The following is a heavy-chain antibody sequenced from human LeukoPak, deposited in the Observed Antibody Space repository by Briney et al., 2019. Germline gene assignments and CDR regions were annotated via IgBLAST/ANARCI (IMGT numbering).Heavy chain of an antibody. J-gene: IGHJ4*02. D-gene: IGHD3-10*01. CDR2: IYYSGST. CDR1: GGSISTGGYS. Sequence: SETLSLTCAVSGGSISTGGYSWSWIRQPPGKGLEWIGYIYYSGSTYYNPSLKSRVTISVDRSKNQFSLKLTSVTAADTAVYCCARSGYYGSGSFSNFDYWGQGTLVTVSS. CDR3: ARSGYYGSGSFSNFDY. V-gene: IGHV4-30-2*01.